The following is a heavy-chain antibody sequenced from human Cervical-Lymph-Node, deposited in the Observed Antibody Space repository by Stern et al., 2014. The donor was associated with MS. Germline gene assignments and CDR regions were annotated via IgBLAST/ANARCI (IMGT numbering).Heavy chain of an antibody. CDR2: IYWNDVQ. CDR3: AHIDYGDALIDF. V-gene: IGHV2-5*01. Sequence: QVTLKESGPTLVKPTQTLTLTCSFSGFSLTTSGVGVGWVRQPPGKALEWLALIYWNDVQRYSPSLETRLTIAKDTSKNQVVLTMTNMDPVDTATYYCAHIDYGDALIDFWGQGTLVTVSS. J-gene: IGHJ4*02. D-gene: IGHD4/OR15-4a*01. CDR1: GFSLTTSGVG.